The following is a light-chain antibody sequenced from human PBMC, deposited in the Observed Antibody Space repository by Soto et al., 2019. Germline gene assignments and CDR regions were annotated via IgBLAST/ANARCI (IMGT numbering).Light chain of an antibody. CDR1: QSVSSSY. CDR3: QQYGSLSWT. J-gene: IGKJ1*01. V-gene: IGKV3-20*01. CDR2: GAS. Sequence: EIVMTQSPATLAVSPCERATLSSRASQSVSSSYLAWYQQKPGQAPRLLIYGASSRATGIPDRFSGSGSGTDFPLTISRLEPEDFAVYYCQQYGSLSWTFGQGTKVDIK.